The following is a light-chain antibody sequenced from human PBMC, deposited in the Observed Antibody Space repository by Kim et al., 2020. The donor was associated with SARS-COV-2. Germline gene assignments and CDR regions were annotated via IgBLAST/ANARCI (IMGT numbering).Light chain of an antibody. CDR1: QSINNY. Sequence: DIQLTQSPTSLSASVGDRVTITCRASQSINNYLVWFQQKPGKAPKPLMYGGASEFSSSGSGTHFILTINNLQPEDFSTYSTQQYSSYPRTFGQGTKVDIK. CDR3: QQYSSYPRT. J-gene: IGKJ1*01. V-gene: IGKV1-16*02.